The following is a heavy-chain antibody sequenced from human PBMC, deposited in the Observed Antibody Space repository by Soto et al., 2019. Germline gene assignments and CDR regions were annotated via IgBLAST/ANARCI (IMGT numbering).Heavy chain of an antibody. V-gene: IGHV3-23*01. J-gene: IGHJ6*03. D-gene: IGHD6-13*01. CDR2: ISGSGGST. Sequence: AGGSLRLSCAASGFTFSSYAMSWVRQAPGKGLEWVSAISGSGGSTYYADSVKGRFTISRDNSKNTLYLQMNSLRAEDTAVYYCALIAAAGDYYYMDVWGKGTTVTVSS. CDR3: ALIAAAGDYYYMDV. CDR1: GFTFSSYA.